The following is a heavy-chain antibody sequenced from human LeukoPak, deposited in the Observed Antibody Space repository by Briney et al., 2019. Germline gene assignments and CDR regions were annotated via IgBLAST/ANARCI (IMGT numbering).Heavy chain of an antibody. CDR3: ARDTPLYGSGSYLDY. CDR2: IYSGGST. D-gene: IGHD3-10*01. V-gene: IGHV3-53*01. CDR1: GFTVSSNY. J-gene: IGHJ4*02. Sequence: GGSLRLSCAASGFTVSSNYMSWVRQAPGKGLEWVSVIYSGGSTYYADSVKGRFTTSRDNSKNTLYLQMNSLRAEDTAVYYCARDTPLYGSGSYLDYWGQGTLVTVSS.